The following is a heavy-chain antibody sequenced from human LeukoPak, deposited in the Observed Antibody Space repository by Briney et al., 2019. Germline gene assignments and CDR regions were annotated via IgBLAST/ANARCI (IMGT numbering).Heavy chain of an antibody. CDR2: IKHDCSAK. V-gene: IGHV3-7*03. D-gene: IGHD3-22*01. J-gene: IGHJ4*02. CDR1: GFTFCNFW. Sequence: GGSLRLSCAAYGFTFCNFWMSWVPHAQGKGLVGVANIKHDCSAKYYQDSVKGRFTLSRDNAKNSLYLQMNSLRAEDTAVYYCAKDWVPAYYYDSSAPRGFDYWGQGTLVTVSS. CDR3: AKDWVPAYYYDSSAPRGFDY.